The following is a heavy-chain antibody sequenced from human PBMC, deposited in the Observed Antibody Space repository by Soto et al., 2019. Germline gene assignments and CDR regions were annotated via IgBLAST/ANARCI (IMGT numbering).Heavy chain of an antibody. Sequence: PLRLSYAAAGFTFVSYGMRCIRQAPGKGLEWVAVISYDGSNKYYADSVKGRFTISRDNSKNTLYLQMNSLRAEDTAVYYCAKGIPLWYYYSYGMDVWGKGTTVTVSS. J-gene: IGHJ6*04. V-gene: IGHV3-30*18. D-gene: IGHD5-18*01. CDR1: GFTFVSYG. CDR2: ISYDGSNK. CDR3: AKGIPLWYYYSYGMDV.